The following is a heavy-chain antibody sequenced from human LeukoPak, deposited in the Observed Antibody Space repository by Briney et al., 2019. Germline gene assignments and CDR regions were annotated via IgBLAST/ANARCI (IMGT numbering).Heavy chain of an antibody. D-gene: IGHD3-10*02. J-gene: IGHJ3*02. V-gene: IGHV4-38-2*02. Sequence: PSETLSLTCTVSGYSISSGYYWGWIRQPPGKGLEWIGSIYHSGSTYYNPSLKSRVTISVDTSKNQFSLKLSSVTAADTAVYYCARQNDRADDAFDIWGQGTMVTVSS. CDR2: IYHSGST. CDR1: GYSISSGYY. CDR3: ARQNDRADDAFDI.